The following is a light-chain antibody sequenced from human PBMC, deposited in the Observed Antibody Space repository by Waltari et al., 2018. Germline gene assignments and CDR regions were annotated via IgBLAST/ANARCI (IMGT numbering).Light chain of an antibody. CDR1: QSIHNY. Sequence: DIVLTQSPATLSFSPGERAHLSRRASQSIHNYLAWYQQKPGQAPRLLIYDTSKRATGISARFSGSVFGTDFTLTISSLEPEDFAVYYCQQRRNWPLTFGGGTKVEIK. J-gene: IGKJ4*01. CDR2: DTS. V-gene: IGKV3-11*01. CDR3: QQRRNWPLT.